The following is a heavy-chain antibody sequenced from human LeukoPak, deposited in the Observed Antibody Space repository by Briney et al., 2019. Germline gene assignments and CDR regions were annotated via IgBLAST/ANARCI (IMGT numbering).Heavy chain of an antibody. CDR2: IYYSGST. V-gene: IGHV4-30-4*01. CDR3: ARQEATVTTSSMLYYYGMDV. J-gene: IGHJ6*02. Sequence: SETLSLTCTVSGGSISSGDYYWSWIRQPPGKGLEWIGYIYYSGSTYHNPSLKSRVTISVDTSKNQFSLKLSSVTAADTAVYYCARQEATVTTSSMLYYYGMDVWGQGTTVTVSS. D-gene: IGHD4-17*01. CDR1: GGSISSGDYY.